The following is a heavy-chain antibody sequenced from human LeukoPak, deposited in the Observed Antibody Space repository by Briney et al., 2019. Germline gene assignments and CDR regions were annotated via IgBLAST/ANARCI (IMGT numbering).Heavy chain of an antibody. V-gene: IGHV1-69*05. Sequence: ASVKVSCKASGGTFSSYAISWVRQAPGQGLEWMGGIIPIFGTANYAQKFQGRVTVTTDESTSTACMELSSLRSEDTAVYYCARGIYDSSGYYGEFSYYFDYWGQGTLVTVSS. CDR1: GGTFSSYA. J-gene: IGHJ4*02. D-gene: IGHD3-22*01. CDR3: ARGIYDSSGYYGEFSYYFDY. CDR2: IIPIFGTA.